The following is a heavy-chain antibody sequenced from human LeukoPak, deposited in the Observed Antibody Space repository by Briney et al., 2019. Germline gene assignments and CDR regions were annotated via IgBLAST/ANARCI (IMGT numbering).Heavy chain of an antibody. CDR3: AREGRWLRLLGDY. Sequence: GGSLRLSCAVSGLTFSNFKMNWVRQAPGKGLEWVSYISDSGRTTFYADSVKGRFTISRDNSKNAVFLQMNSLRDEDTATYYCAREGRWLRLLGDYWGLGTLVTVSS. D-gene: IGHD5-12*01. J-gene: IGHJ4*02. CDR1: GLTFSNFK. V-gene: IGHV3-48*03. CDR2: ISDSGRTT.